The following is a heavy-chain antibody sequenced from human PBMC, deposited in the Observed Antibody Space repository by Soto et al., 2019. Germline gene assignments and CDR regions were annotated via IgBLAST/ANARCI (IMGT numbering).Heavy chain of an antibody. D-gene: IGHD3-16*02. CDR2: INAGNGNT. CDR3: ARDRYYDYIWGSYRYFDY. J-gene: IGHJ4*02. V-gene: IGHV1-3*01. Sequence: ASVKVSCKASGYTFTSYAMHWVRQAPGQRLEWMGWINAGNGNTKYSQKFQGRVTITRDTSASTAYMELSSLRSEDTAVYYCARDRYYDYIWGSYRYFDYWGQGTLVTVSS. CDR1: GYTFTSYA.